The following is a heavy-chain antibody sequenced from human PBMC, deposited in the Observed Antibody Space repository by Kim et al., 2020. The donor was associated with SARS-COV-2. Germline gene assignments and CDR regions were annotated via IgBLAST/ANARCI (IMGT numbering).Heavy chain of an antibody. V-gene: IGHV4-39*01. CDR2: IYYSGST. D-gene: IGHD3-10*01. J-gene: IGHJ6*02. CDR1: GGSISSSSYY. CDR3: ARGRGVGDPPYYYYYGMDV. Sequence: SETLSLTCTVSGGSISSSSYYWGWIRQPPGKGREWIGSIYYSGSTYYNPSLKSRVTISVDTSKNQFSLKLSSVTAADTAVYYCARGRGVGDPPYYYYYGMDVWGQGTTVTVSS.